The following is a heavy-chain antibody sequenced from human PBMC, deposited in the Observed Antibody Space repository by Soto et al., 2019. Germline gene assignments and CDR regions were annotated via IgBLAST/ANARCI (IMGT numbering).Heavy chain of an antibody. D-gene: IGHD2-21*01. CDR2: TSSSGRST. CDR1: GFTFSDFN. V-gene: IGHV3-48*02. CDR3: AKETFFFESRTSYSAQRPRWFGP. Sequence: PGGSLRLSCAASGFTFSDFNMNWVRQAPGKGLEWISYTSSSGRSTYYADSVKGRFTISRDNANNSLFLQMNSLVDEDSAVYYCAKETFFFESRTSYSAQRPRWFGPWGPGTLVTVSS. J-gene: IGHJ5*02.